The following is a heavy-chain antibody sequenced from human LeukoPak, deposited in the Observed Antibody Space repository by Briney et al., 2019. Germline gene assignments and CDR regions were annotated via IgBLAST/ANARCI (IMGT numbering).Heavy chain of an antibody. D-gene: IGHD3-22*01. CDR3: ARYYYDNTGYYYFDY. CDR1: GFIVSSNY. Sequence: PGGSLRLSCAASGFIVSSNYMTWVRQAPGKGLEWVSVIYSGGTIHYADSVKGRFTISRDNSKNTLYLQMDSLRAEDTAVYYCARYYYDNTGYYYFDYWGQGTLVTVSS. V-gene: IGHV3-53*01. J-gene: IGHJ4*02. CDR2: IYSGGTI.